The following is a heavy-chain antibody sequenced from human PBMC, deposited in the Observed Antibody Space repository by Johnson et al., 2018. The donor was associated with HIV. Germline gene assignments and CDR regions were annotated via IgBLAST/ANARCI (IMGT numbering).Heavy chain of an antibody. Sequence: QVHLVESGGGVVQPGRSLRLSCAASGFTFSSYAMHWVRQAPVKGLEWVAVISYDGSDKYYADSVKGRFTISRDNSKNTLYLQMNSLRAEDTAVYYCARALTTDAFDIWGQGTMVTVSS. V-gene: IGHV3-30*04. CDR3: ARALTTDAFDI. CDR2: ISYDGSDK. D-gene: IGHD4-17*01. CDR1: GFTFSSYA. J-gene: IGHJ3*02.